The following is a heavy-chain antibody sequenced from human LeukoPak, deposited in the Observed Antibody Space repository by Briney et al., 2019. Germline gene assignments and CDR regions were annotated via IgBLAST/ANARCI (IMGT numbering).Heavy chain of an antibody. D-gene: IGHD4-17*01. Sequence: SETLSLTCTVSGGSISSYYWSWIRQPAGKGLEWIGSIYHSGSTYYNPSLKSRVTISVDTSKNQFSLKLSSVTAADTAVYYCARPHDYGDYVYAFDIWGQGTMVTVSS. CDR2: IYHSGST. J-gene: IGHJ3*02. CDR3: ARPHDYGDYVYAFDI. V-gene: IGHV4-59*08. CDR1: GGSISSYY.